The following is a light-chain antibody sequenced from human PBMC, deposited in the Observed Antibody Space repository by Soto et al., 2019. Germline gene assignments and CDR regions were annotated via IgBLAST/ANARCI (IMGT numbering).Light chain of an antibody. Sequence: EVVMTQSPATLSVSPGERATLSCRASQSVSRNLAWYQQRPGRAPRLLIYDASTRATNIPTRFSGSGSVTEFTLDIISLQSEDFAVYYCQQYNHWPLYTFGQGTKLEIK. CDR1: QSVSRN. CDR3: QQYNHWPLYT. V-gene: IGKV3-15*01. J-gene: IGKJ2*01. CDR2: DAS.